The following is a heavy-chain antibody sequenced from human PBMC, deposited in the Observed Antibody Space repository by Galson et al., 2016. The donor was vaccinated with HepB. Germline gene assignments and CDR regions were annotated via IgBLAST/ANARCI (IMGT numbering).Heavy chain of an antibody. CDR1: GFSVSNNY. J-gene: IGHJ6*02. V-gene: IGHV3-53*01. Sequence: SLRLSCAASGFSVSNNYMSWVRQAPGKGLECVSVIHDDGSTNYADSVMGRFTISRDNSKNTLYLEMNSLRAEDVAVYYCARASGIRGIKGAMEVWGQGTTFSGSS. D-gene: IGHD3-10*01. CDR3: ARASGIRGIKGAMEV. CDR2: IHDDGST.